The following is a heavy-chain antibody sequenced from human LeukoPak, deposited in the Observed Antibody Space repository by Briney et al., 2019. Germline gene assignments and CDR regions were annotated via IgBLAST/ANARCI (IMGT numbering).Heavy chain of an antibody. D-gene: IGHD3-10*01. CDR3: GDLGSAGTDH. Sequence: GGSLRPSCAASGFTFSDHYMDWVRQAPGQGLGWVGLIRNKADGYNTIYAASVKGRFTISRDDSKNSVYLQMDSLKTEDTAVYYCGDLGSAGTDHWGQGTLVTVSS. CDR2: IRNKADGYNT. J-gene: IGHJ4*02. CDR1: GFTFSDHY. V-gene: IGHV3-72*01.